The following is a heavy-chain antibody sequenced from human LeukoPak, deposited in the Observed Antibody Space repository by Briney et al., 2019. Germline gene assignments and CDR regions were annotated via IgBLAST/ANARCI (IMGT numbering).Heavy chain of an antibody. CDR1: GFTFSSYW. D-gene: IGHD5-18*01. CDR3: ARDSSALVWNY. V-gene: IGHV3-7*01. CDR2: IKQDGSEK. Sequence: RGSLRLSCAASGFTFSSYWMSWVRQAPGKGLEWVANIKQDGSEKYYVDSVKGRFTISRDNAKNSLYLQMNSLRAEDTAVYYCARDSSALVWNYWGQGTLVTVSS. J-gene: IGHJ4*02.